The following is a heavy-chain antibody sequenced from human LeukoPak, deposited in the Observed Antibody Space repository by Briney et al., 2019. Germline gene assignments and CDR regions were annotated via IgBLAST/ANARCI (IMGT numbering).Heavy chain of an antibody. CDR1: GGSISSGSYY. Sequence: SETLSLTCTVSGGSISSGSYYWSWIRQPAGKGLEWIGRIYTSGSTNYNPSLKSRVTISVDTSKNQFSLKLSSVTAADTAVYYCASRHINSYASGNFYPAFDIWGQGTMVTVSS. V-gene: IGHV4-61*02. CDR2: IYTSGST. CDR3: ASRHINSYASGNFYPAFDI. J-gene: IGHJ3*02. D-gene: IGHD3-10*01.